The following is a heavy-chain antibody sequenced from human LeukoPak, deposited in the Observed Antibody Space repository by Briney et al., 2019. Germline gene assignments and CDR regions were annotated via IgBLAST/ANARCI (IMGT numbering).Heavy chain of an antibody. CDR3: TRHNYDRSGYGAFDI. Sequence: GGSLKLSCAASGFTFSGSDIHWVRQASGEGLGWVGHIRSKTNNYATADAASVKGRFTFSRDDSKNTAYIQMNSLKTEDTAVYYCTRHNYDRSGYGAFDIWGQGTMVTVSS. V-gene: IGHV3-73*01. CDR2: IRSKTNNYAT. CDR1: GFTFSGSD. J-gene: IGHJ3*02. D-gene: IGHD3-22*01.